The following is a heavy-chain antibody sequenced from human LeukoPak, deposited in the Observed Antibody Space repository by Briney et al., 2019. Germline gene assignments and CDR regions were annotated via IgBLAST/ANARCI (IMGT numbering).Heavy chain of an antibody. V-gene: IGHV3-23*01. CDR2: IGGTNGRT. CDR3: AKHYYDSSGTPRYFDY. CDR1: GFTFSSYA. D-gene: IGHD3-22*01. J-gene: IGHJ4*02. Sequence: GGSLRLSCAASGFTFSSYALSWVRQAPGKGLEWVSAIGGTNGRTYYADSVKGRFTISRDNSKNTLYLQMNSLRDEDTAVYYCAKHYYDSSGTPRYFDYWGQGTLVTVSS.